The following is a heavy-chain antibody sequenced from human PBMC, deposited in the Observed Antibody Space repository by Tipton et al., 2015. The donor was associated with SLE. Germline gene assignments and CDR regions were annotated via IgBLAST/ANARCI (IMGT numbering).Heavy chain of an antibody. CDR1: GGSISRSSDY. Sequence: TLSLTCSVPGGSISRSSDYWGWIRQPPGKGLEWIGNTHYTGVTYYNPSLKSRVTISLDTSKRHFSLNVASVTAADTAVYFCARRGSSYFDSWGQGTLVTVSS. D-gene: IGHD3-10*01. J-gene: IGHJ4*02. CDR3: ARRGSSYFDS. CDR2: THYTGVT. V-gene: IGHV4-39*02.